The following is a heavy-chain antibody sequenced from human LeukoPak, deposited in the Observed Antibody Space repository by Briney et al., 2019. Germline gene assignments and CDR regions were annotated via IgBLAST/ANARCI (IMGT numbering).Heavy chain of an antibody. Sequence: SVKVSCKASGDTFSSYAISWVRQAPGQGLEWMGGFIPMYGSANYPQKFQGRVTITTDESSATAYMELSSLRSEDTAVYYCARRPFGVDWTWLDPWGQGTLVTVSS. V-gene: IGHV1-69*05. CDR1: GDTFSSYA. CDR3: ARRPFGVDWTWLDP. J-gene: IGHJ5*02. D-gene: IGHD3-3*01. CDR2: FIPMYGSA.